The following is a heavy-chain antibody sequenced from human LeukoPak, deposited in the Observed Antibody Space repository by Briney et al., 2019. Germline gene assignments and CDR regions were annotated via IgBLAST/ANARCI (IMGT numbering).Heavy chain of an antibody. CDR2: IDSTGAYT. J-gene: IGHJ4*02. Sequence: GGSLRLSCAASGFIFSNYAMSWVRQAPGKGLEWVSAIDSTGAYTWYADSVKGRFTISKDSSKTILYPQMNSLRAEDAAVYFCAKGSAAGRPYYFDYWGQGTLVTVSS. CDR1: GFIFSNYA. V-gene: IGHV3-23*01. CDR3: AKGSAAGRPYYFDY. D-gene: IGHD6-25*01.